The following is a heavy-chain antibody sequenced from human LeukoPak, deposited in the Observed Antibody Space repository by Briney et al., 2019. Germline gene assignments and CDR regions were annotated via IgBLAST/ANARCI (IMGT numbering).Heavy chain of an antibody. D-gene: IGHD2-15*01. CDR3: AKTRGYCSGGSCYSDY. Sequence: GGSLRLSCAASGFTFSSYAMTWIRQAPGKGLEWVSGISGSGDNTYYADSVKGRVTISRDNSKNTVYLQMSSLRVEGTAVYYCAKTRGYCSGGSCYSDYWGLGTRVTVSS. CDR2: ISGSGDNT. J-gene: IGHJ4*02. V-gene: IGHV3-23*01. CDR1: GFTFSSYA.